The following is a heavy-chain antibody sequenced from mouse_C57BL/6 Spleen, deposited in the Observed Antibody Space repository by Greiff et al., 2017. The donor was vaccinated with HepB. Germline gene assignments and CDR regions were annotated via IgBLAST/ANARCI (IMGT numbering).Heavy chain of an antibody. D-gene: IGHD2-1*01. CDR1: GYSFTGYY. Sequence: LVEPGASVKISCKASGYSFTGYYMNWVKQSPEKSLEWIGEINPSTGGTTYNQKFKAKATLTVDKSSSTAYMQLKSLTSEDSAVYYCAIYHPFAYWGQGTLVTVSA. CDR2: INPSTGGT. CDR3: AIYHPFAY. V-gene: IGHV1-42*01. J-gene: IGHJ3*01.